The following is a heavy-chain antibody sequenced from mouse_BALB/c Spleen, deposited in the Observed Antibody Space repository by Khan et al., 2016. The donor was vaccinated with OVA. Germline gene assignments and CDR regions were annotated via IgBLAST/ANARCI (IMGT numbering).Heavy chain of an antibody. Sequence: EVELVEPGGGLVKPGGSLKLSCAASGFTFSNYAMSWVRQTPEKRLEWVASISSGGKTYYSDSAKSGFTISRDNARTILHLLMSSLRTEDPSMYYCVRGDWCAYWGQGTLVTVSA. V-gene: IGHV5-6-5*01. CDR1: GFTFSNYA. CDR3: VRGDWCAY. J-gene: IGHJ3*01. CDR2: ISSGGKT.